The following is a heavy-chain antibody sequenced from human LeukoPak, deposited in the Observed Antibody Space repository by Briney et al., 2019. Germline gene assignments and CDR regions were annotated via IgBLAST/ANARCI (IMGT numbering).Heavy chain of an antibody. D-gene: IGHD3-16*01. CDR2: IYYSGST. Sequence: SETLSLTCTVSGGTISSYYWSWIRQPPGKGLEWIGYIYYSGSTNYNPSLKSRVTISVDTSKNQFSLKLSSVTAADTAVYYCAREITAACMDVWGKGTTVTVSS. J-gene: IGHJ6*03. V-gene: IGHV4-59*01. CDR3: AREITAACMDV. CDR1: GGTISSYY.